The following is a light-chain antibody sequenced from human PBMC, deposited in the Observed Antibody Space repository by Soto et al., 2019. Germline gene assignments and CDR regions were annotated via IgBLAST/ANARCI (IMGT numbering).Light chain of an antibody. J-gene: IGLJ2*01. CDR1: SSDVGDYNY. CDR3: SSYAGSNGVL. V-gene: IGLV2-8*01. CDR2: EVT. Sequence: QSALTQPPSASGSPGQSVTISCTGTSSDVGDYNYVSWYQQHPGKAPEVIIYEVTKQPSGVPDRFSGSKSGNTASLTVSGLHAEDEAEYYCSSYAGSNGVLFGGGTQLTVL.